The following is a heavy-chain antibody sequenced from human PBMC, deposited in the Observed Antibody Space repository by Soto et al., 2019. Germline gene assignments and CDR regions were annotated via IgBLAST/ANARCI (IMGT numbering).Heavy chain of an antibody. D-gene: IGHD6-19*01. CDR3: ARDPKVAAGNYYYYYYGMDV. CDR2: IKQDGSEK. J-gene: IGHJ6*02. V-gene: IGHV3-7*03. Sequence: PGGSLRLSCAASGFTFSSYWMSWVRQAPGKGLEWVANIKQDGSEKYYVDSVKGRFTISRDNAKNSLYLQMNSLRAEDTAVYYCARDPKVAAGNYYYYYYGMDVWGQGTTVTVSS. CDR1: GFTFSSYW.